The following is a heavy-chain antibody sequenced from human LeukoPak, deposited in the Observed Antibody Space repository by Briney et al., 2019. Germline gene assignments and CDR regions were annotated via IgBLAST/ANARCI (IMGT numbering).Heavy chain of an antibody. CDR2: IRYDGSSK. CDR3: ARASFYSSSWSTHYYYYYMDV. Sequence: TGGSLRLSCAASGFTFSSYGMHWVRQAPGKGLEWVAFIRYDGSSKFYADSVKGRFTISRDNSKNTLYLQMNSLTPEDTAVYYCARASFYSSSWSTHYYYYYMDVWGKGTTVTVSS. CDR1: GFTFSSYG. D-gene: IGHD6-13*01. J-gene: IGHJ6*03. V-gene: IGHV3-30*02.